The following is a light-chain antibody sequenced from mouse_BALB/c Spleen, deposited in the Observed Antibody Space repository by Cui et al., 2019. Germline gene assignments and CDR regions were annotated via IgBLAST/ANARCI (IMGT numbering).Light chain of an antibody. Sequence: DIQMTQSPAYQSASLGESVTITCLASQTIGTWLAWYQQKPGKSPQLLIYAATSLADGVPSRFSGSGSGTKFSFKISSLQAEDFVSYYCQQLNSTPYTFGGGTKLEIK. CDR2: AAT. J-gene: IGKJ2*01. V-gene: IGKV12-98*01. CDR1: QTIGTW. CDR3: QQLNSTPYT.